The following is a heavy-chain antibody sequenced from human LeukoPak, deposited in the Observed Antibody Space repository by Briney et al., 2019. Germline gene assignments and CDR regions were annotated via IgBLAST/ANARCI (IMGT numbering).Heavy chain of an antibody. CDR2: SRSKANSYAT. Sequence: PGGSLRLSCAASGFTFSSYWMCWVRQASGTGLEWVGRSRSKANSYATAYAASVKGRFTTSTDDSKNTAYLQMNSLKTEDTTVYYCTGGLTGYWGQGTLVTVSS. J-gene: IGHJ4*02. CDR3: TGGLTGY. V-gene: IGHV3-73*01. D-gene: IGHD3-9*01. CDR1: GFTFSSYW.